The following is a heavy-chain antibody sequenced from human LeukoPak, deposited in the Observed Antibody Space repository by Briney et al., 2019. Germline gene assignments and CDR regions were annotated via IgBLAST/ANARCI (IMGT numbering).Heavy chain of an antibody. D-gene: IGHD2/OR15-2a*01. Sequence: SETLSLTCTVSGGSITSYFWSWFRQPPGKGLEWIGYIYHSGTTNYNPSLKSRVTISVDTSKSQFSLKLDSVTAADTAVYYCAQKAPFSPGYSQDWGQGTLVTVSS. J-gene: IGHJ1*01. CDR3: AQKAPFSPGYSQD. CDR1: GGSITSYF. V-gene: IGHV4-59*01. CDR2: IYHSGTT.